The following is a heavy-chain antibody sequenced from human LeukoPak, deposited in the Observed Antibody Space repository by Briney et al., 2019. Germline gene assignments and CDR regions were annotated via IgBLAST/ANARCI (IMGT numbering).Heavy chain of an antibody. D-gene: IGHD3-16*01. Sequence: SETLSLTCAVYGGSFNGYYWSWIRQSPGKGLEWIAEINHSGNTNYNPSLKSRVTISVDTSKNQISLKLRSVTAADTAVYYCARSLKTDEYIWGSSGTHFDYWGQGTLVTVSS. J-gene: IGHJ4*02. CDR1: GGSFNGYY. V-gene: IGHV4-34*01. CDR2: INHSGNT. CDR3: ARSLKTDEYIWGSSGTHFDY.